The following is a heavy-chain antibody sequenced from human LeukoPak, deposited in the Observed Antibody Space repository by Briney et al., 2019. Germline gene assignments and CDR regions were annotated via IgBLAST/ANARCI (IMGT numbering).Heavy chain of an antibody. V-gene: IGHV4-30-4*01. Sequence: PSQTLSLTCTVSGGSISRGDYYWSWIRQPPGKGLGWIGYIYYSGSTYYNPSLKSRVTISVDTSKNQFSLKLSSVTAADTAVYYCARDLEGYSGYDMVYYYGMDVWGKGTTVTVSS. CDR1: GGSISRGDYY. CDR2: IYYSGST. CDR3: ARDLEGYSGYDMVYYYGMDV. D-gene: IGHD5-12*01. J-gene: IGHJ6*04.